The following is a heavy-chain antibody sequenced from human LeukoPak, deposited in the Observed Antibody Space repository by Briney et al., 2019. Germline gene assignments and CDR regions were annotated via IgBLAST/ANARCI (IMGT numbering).Heavy chain of an antibody. J-gene: IGHJ4*02. D-gene: IGHD1-26*01. CDR3: AREEPWEGFDY. CDR1: GGTFSSYT. CDR2: IIPIFGTA. Sequence: ASVKVSCKASGGTFSSYTISWVRQAPGQGLEWMGGIIPIFGTANYAQKFQGRVTITTDESTSTAYMELSSLRSEDTAVYYCAREEPWEGFDYWGQGTLVTVSS. V-gene: IGHV1-69*05.